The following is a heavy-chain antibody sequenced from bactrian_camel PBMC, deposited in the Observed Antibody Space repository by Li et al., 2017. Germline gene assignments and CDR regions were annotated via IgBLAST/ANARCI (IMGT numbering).Heavy chain of an antibody. J-gene: IGHJ4*01. CDR1: GYTRRSGC. CDR3: AADNWRCGGSWSEVRVPY. Sequence: HVQLVESGGGSVQAGGSLSLSCATRGYTRRSGCLAWFRQVPGKEREMVAQIQDDGAKHYDSTAEGRFTISKDAAKDTLDLRMTSLKPEDSGMYYCAADNWRCGGSWSEVRVPYWGQGTQVTVS. V-gene: IGHV3S55*01. D-gene: IGHD6*01. CDR2: IQDDGAK.